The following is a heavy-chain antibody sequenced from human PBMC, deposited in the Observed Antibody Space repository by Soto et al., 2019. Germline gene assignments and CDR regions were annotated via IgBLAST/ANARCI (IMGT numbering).Heavy chain of an antibody. D-gene: IGHD3-3*01. Sequence: SETLSLTCAVSGYSISSGYYWGCIRQPPGKGLEWIGSIYHSGSTYYNPSLKSRVTISVDTSKNQFSLKLSSVTAADTAVYYCARVGFYDFWSGYPKGWFDPWGQGTLVTVSS. CDR3: ARVGFYDFWSGYPKGWFDP. CDR1: GYSISSGYY. J-gene: IGHJ5*02. V-gene: IGHV4-38-2*01. CDR2: IYHSGST.